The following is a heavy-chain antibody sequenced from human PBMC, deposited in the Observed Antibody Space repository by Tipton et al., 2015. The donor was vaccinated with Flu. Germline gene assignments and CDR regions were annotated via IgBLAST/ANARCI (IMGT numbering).Heavy chain of an antibody. J-gene: IGHJ4*02. D-gene: IGHD5-12*01. CDR3: ARDLGTTGYFDY. CDR1: GFTFSSYE. Sequence: SLRLSCAASGFTFSSYEMNWVRQAPGKGLEWVSYISSSGSTIYYADSVKGRFTIPRDNAKNSLYLQMNSLRAEDTAVYYCARDLGTTGYFDYWGQGTLVTVSS. V-gene: IGHV3-48*03. CDR2: ISSSGSTI.